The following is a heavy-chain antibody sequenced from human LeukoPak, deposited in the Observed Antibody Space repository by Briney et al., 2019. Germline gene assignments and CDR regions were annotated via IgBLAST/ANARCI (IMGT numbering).Heavy chain of an antibody. CDR3: ARHPGGCSSTSCYDYYFDY. V-gene: IGHV1-2*02. Sequence: GASVKVSCKASGYTFTGYYMHWVRQAPGQGLEWMGWINPNSGGTNYAQKFQGRVTMTRDTSISTAYMELSRLRSDDTAVYYCARHPGGCSSTSCYDYYFDYWGQGTLVTVSS. J-gene: IGHJ4*02. CDR1: GYTFTGYY. D-gene: IGHD2-2*01. CDR2: INPNSGGT.